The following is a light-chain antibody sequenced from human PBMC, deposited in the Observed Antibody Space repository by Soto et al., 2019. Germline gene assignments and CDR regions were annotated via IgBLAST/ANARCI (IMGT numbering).Light chain of an antibody. CDR3: FSFTTTSAHV. Sequence: QSVLTQPASLSGSTRQSISISCPGTSSDIGAYDYVSSFLQHRGKAPELMISEVNTRASGVCSRSSGSKSGNTAFLILAGLQVVDETEYVCFSFTTTSAHVVGTGTKVTV. CDR2: EVN. CDR1: SSDIGAYDY. J-gene: IGLJ1*01. V-gene: IGLV2-14*01.